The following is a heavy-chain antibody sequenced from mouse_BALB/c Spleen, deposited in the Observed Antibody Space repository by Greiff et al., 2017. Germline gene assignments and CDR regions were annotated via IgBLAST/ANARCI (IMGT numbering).Heavy chain of an antibody. Sequence: VQRVESGAELAKPGASVKMSCKASGYTFTSYWMHWVKQRPGQGLEWIGYINPSTGYTEYNQKFKDKATLTADKSSSTAYMQLSSLTSEDSAVYYCARGYDGDYWGQGTTLTVSS. CDR3: ARGYDGDY. CDR2: INPSTGYT. V-gene: IGHV1-7*01. D-gene: IGHD2-2*01. J-gene: IGHJ2*01. CDR1: GYTFTSYW.